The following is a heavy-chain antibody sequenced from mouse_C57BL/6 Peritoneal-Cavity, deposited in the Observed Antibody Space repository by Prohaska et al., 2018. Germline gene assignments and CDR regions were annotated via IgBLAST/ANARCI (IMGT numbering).Heavy chain of an antibody. CDR1: GYTFTDYY. V-gene: IGHV1-26*01. CDR3: ARDGNLDDYAMDY. D-gene: IGHD2-1*01. Sequence: GASVKISCKASGYTFTDYYMNWVKQSHGKSLEWIGDINPNNGGTSYNQKFKGKGTLTVDKYASTAYMERRSLTSEDSAVYYCARDGNLDDYAMDYWGQGTSVTVSS. J-gene: IGHJ4*01. CDR2: INPNNGGT.